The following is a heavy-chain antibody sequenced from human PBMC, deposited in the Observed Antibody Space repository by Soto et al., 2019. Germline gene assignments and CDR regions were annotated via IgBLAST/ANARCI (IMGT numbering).Heavy chain of an antibody. CDR3: ARDGPPPGYTSGWWVIDF. V-gene: IGHV3-66*01. CDR1: GFTVSSNY. Sequence: HPGGSLRLSCAASGFTVSSNYMSWVRQAPGKGLEWVSIIYSDGSTYYADSVKGRFTISRDKSKNTLYLQMNSLRAEDTAVYYCARDGPPPGYTSGWWVIDFWGQGTLVTVSS. CDR2: IYSDGST. J-gene: IGHJ4*02. D-gene: IGHD6-19*01.